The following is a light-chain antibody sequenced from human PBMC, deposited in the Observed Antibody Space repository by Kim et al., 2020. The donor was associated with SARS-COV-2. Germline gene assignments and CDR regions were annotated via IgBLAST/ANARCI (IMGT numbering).Light chain of an antibody. CDR3: QVWDSSSDHPV. CDR2: YDS. Sequence: APGKKARITCGENNIGSKSVPWYQQKPGQAPVLVINYDSDRPSGIPERFSGSNSGNTATLTISRVEAGDEADYYCQVWDSSSDHPVFGGGTQLTVL. J-gene: IGLJ3*02. V-gene: IGLV3-21*04. CDR1: NIGSKS.